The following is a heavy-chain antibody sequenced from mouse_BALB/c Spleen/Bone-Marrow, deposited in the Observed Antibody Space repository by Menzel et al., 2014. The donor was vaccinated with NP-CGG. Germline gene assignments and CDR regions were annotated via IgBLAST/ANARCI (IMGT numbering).Heavy chain of an antibody. CDR1: GFTFSDFY. CDR3: TRDGRFRRPVDY. J-gene: IGHJ4*01. CDR2: SRNKANDYST. Sequence: EVKLMESGGGLVQPGGSLRLSCETSGFTFSDFYMEWVRQPPGKRLEWIAASRNKANDYSTEYSASVKGRFIVSRDTSQSILYLQMNALRAEDTAMYCCTRDGRFRRPVDYWGQGASVTVSS. V-gene: IGHV7-1*02.